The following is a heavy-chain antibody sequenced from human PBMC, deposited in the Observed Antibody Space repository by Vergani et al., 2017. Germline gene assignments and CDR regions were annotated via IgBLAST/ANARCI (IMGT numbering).Heavy chain of an antibody. CDR2: ISSSSSYI. V-gene: IGHV3-21*01. CDR3: ARGGSGSYTFDY. CDR1: GFTFSSYS. Sequence: EVQLVESGGGLVQPGGSLRLSCAASGFTFSSYSMNWVRQAPGKGLEWVSSISSSSSYIYYADSVKGRFTISRDNAKNSLYLQMNSLRAEDTAVYYCARGGSGSYTFDYWGQGTLVTVSS. D-gene: IGHD1-26*01. J-gene: IGHJ4*02.